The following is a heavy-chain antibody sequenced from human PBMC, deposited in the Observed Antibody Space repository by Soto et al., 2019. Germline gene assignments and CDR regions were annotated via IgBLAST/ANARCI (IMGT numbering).Heavy chain of an antibody. CDR1: GFTFSSYA. CDR3: ATDYYGSGSNRIDS. D-gene: IGHD3-10*01. CDR2: ISYDGSNK. V-gene: IGHV3-30-3*01. Sequence: GGSLRLSCAASGFTFSSYAMHWVRQAPGKGLEWVAVISYDGSNKYYADSVKGRFTISRDNSKNTLYLQMNSLRAEDTAVYYCATDYYGSGSNRIDSWGQGTLVPVSS. J-gene: IGHJ5*01.